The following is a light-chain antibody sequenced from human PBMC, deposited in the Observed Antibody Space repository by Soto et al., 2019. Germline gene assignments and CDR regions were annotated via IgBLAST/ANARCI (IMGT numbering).Light chain of an antibody. CDR3: CSFSTSGTHV. CDR2: DVN. CDR1: SSVVRTYDY. J-gene: IGLJ1*01. Sequence: QALLTQPASLSGSPGQSITISCTGTSSVVRTYDYVSWHQQHPGKAPKLIIYDVNNRPSGVSSRFSGSKSGNTASLTISGLQAEDEADYYCCSFSTSGTHVFGTGTKVTVL. V-gene: IGLV2-14*01.